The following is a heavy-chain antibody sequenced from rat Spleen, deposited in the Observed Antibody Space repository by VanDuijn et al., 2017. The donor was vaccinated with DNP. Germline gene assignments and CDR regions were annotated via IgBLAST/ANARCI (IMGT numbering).Heavy chain of an antibody. V-gene: IGHV3-1*01. CDR2: ISYSGST. Sequence: EVQLQESGPGLVKPSQSLSLTCSVTGYSITGNYWGWIRKFPGNKMEWIGHISYSGSTSYNPSLKSRISITRDTSKNQFFLKLNSVTTEDTATYYCARSKVITTLFDYWGQGVMVTVSS. D-gene: IGHD1-10*01. CDR1: GYSITGNY. J-gene: IGHJ2*01. CDR3: ARSKVITTLFDY.